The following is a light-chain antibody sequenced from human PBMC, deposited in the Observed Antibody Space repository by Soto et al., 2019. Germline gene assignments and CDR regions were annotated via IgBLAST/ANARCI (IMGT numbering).Light chain of an antibody. V-gene: IGKV1-5*01. Sequence: IQMTQSPSTLSASVGDRVTITCRASQSVSDWLAWYQQKPGNPPKLLIYAASTLESGVPSRFSGAVSGTEFSLTITSLQPEDFATYYCRQLFDSPITFGQGTRLEI. J-gene: IGKJ5*01. CDR1: QSVSDW. CDR3: RQLFDSPIT. CDR2: AAS.